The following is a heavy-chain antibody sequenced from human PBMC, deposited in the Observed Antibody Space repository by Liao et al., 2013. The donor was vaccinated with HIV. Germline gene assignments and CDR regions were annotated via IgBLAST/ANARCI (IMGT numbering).Heavy chain of an antibody. Sequence: QVQLQQWGARLLKPSETLSRTCAVYGGSISSYYWSWIRQPAGKGLEWIGRLPTGGSATYNPSLKSRVTMSVDTSKNQFSLNLNSVTAADTAVYFCARGVPPDTWGRGNPGHRLL. V-gene: IGHV4-59*10. J-gene: IGHJ5*02. D-gene: IGHD2-8*01. CDR1: GGSISSYY. CDR2: LPTGGSA. CDR3: ARGVPPDT.